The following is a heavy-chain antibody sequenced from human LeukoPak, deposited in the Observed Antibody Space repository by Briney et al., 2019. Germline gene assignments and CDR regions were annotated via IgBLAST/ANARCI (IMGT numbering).Heavy chain of an antibody. D-gene: IGHD1-26*01. CDR2: ISGSGGST. CDR1: GFTFSSYA. CDR3: AKDQSGSYVYGMDV. V-gene: IGHV3-23*01. J-gene: IGHJ6*02. Sequence: GGSLRLSCAASGFTFSSYAMSWVRQAPGKGLEWVSAISGSGGSTYYADSVKGRFTISRDNSKNTLYLQMNSLRAEDTAVYYCAKDQSGSYVYGMDVWGQGTTVTVSS.